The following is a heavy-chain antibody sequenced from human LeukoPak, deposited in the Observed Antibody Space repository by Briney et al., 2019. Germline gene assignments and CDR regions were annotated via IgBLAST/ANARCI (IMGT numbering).Heavy chain of an antibody. V-gene: IGHV1-2*02. J-gene: IGHJ3*02. CDR2: INPNSGGT. CDR1: GYTFTGYY. CDR3: ARPYYYDRGVSFGAFDI. Sequence: ASVKVSCKASGYTFTGYYMHWVRQAPGQGLERMGWINPNSGGTNYAQKFQGRVTMTRDTSISTAYMELSRLRSDDTAVYYCARPYYYDRGVSFGAFDIWGQGTMVTVSS. D-gene: IGHD3-22*01.